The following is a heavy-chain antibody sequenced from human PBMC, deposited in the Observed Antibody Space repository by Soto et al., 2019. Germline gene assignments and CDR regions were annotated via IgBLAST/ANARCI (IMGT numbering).Heavy chain of an antibody. CDR1: GFTFSSYW. Sequence: EVQLVESGGGLVQPGGSLRLSCAASGFTFSSYWMSWVRQAPGKGLEWVANIKQDGSEKYYVDSVKGRFTISRDNAKNARDQQMDRLSAADTAVYYCSRGGPAHRGRHLGYWGQGTLVT. D-gene: IGHD2-21*01. CDR3: SRGGPAHRGRHLGY. J-gene: IGHJ4*02. V-gene: IGHV3-7*01. CDR2: IKQDGSEK.